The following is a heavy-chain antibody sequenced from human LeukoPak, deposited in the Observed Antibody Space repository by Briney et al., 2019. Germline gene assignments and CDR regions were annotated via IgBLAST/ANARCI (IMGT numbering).Heavy chain of an antibody. J-gene: IGHJ1*01. Sequence: GGSLRLSCAASGFTFISYAMSWVRQAPGKGLEWVSSISGSGGSIYYADSVKGRFTVPRDNSKNTLYLQMNTLRAEDTAVYYCAKDEDARPMYFQDWGQGTLVTVSS. V-gene: IGHV3-23*01. CDR1: GFTFISYA. CDR2: ISGSGGSI. CDR3: AKDEDARPMYFQD. D-gene: IGHD2-2*01.